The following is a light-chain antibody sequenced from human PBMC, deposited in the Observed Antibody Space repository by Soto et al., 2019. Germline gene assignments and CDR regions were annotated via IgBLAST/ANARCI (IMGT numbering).Light chain of an antibody. V-gene: IGKV1-39*01. CDR3: QQSYRTPYT. Sequence: DIQMTQSPSSLSASVGDRVTITCRASQSISTYLVWYQQRQGRAPKLLIYDASSLVSGVPSRFSGSGSGTAFTLTISSLQPEDFATYYCQQSYRTPYTFGQGTKLETK. CDR1: QSISTY. CDR2: DAS. J-gene: IGKJ2*01.